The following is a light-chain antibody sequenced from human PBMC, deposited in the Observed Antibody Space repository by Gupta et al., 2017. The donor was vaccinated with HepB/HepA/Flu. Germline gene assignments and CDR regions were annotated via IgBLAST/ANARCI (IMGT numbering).Light chain of an antibody. Sequence: STALTHDPAVALTLGQPGRITCQRDSLRSHYASSYQQKPGQTPVIVIYGKNNRPARIPERFSGSSSGNTASFTITGAQAEDEADYYCNTRDISGYVVFGGGTKLTVL. CDR3: NTRDISGYVV. CDR2: GKN. J-gene: IGLJ2*01. CDR1: SLRSHY. V-gene: IGLV3-19*01.